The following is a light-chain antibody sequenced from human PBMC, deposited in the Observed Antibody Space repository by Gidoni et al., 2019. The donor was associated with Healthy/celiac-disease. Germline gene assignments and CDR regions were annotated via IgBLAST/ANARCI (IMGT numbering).Light chain of an antibody. CDR2: DAS. Sequence: DIQLTQYPSSLPASVGDRVTITCQASQDFSNYLNWYKQKPGKDPKLLIYDASNLETGVPSMFSGSGSGTDFTFTISSLQPEDIATYYCQQYDNLPPEFTFGPGTKVDIK. J-gene: IGKJ3*01. CDR3: QQYDNLPPEFT. CDR1: QDFSNY. V-gene: IGKV1-33*01.